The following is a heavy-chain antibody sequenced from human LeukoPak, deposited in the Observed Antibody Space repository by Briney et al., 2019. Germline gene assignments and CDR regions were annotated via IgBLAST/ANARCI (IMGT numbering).Heavy chain of an antibody. CDR1: GFTFSSYA. CDR3: AGIQGFGELSDQPDY. Sequence: PGGSLRLSCAASGFTFSSYAVSWVRQAPGKGLEWVSSISGSGGSTYYADSVKGRFTISRDNSKNTLYLQMNSLRADDTAVDYCAGIQGFGELSDQPDYWGHGTLVTVSS. V-gene: IGHV3-23*01. D-gene: IGHD3-10*01. J-gene: IGHJ4*01. CDR2: ISGSGGST.